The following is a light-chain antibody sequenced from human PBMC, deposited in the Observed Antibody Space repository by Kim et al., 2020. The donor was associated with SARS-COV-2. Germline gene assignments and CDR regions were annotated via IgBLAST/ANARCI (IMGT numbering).Light chain of an antibody. V-gene: IGKV1-9*01. CDR2: AAS. CDR1: QGISSY. CDR3: QQLHSYPLT. Sequence: DIQLTQSPSFLSASVGDRVTITCRASQGISSYLAWYQQKPGKAPKLLIYAASTLQSGVPSRFSGSGSGTEFTITISSLQPEDFATYYCQQLHSYPLTFGGGTKLEI. J-gene: IGKJ4*01.